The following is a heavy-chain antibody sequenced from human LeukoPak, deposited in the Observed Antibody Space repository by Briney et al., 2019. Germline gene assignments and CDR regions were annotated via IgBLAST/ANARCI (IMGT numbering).Heavy chain of an antibody. D-gene: IGHD5-24*01. V-gene: IGHV4-4*07. CDR1: GGSISSYY. J-gene: IGHJ4*02. CDR3: ARWGWPGQVTGPFDY. CDR2: IYTSGGT. Sequence: PSETLSLTCTVAGGSISSYYWSWIRQPAGKGLEWIGRIYTSGGTNYNPSLKSRVTISVDKSKNQFSLKLSSMTAAETAVYYCARWGWPGQVTGPFDYWGQGTLVTVSS.